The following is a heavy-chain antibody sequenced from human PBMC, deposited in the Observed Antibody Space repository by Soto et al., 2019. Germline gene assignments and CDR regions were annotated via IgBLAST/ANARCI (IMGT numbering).Heavy chain of an antibody. CDR3: TRTADFTSAFDI. J-gene: IGHJ3*02. V-gene: IGHV3-13*01. CDR2: INVAGNT. CDR1: GCTFSNYD. Sequence: PGGSLRLSWAAAGCTFSNYDMHWIRQVTGKGLQWVANINVAGNTYYPVSVKGRFTISRENAKNSLYLHINSLRAEDTAVYYCTRTADFTSAFDIWGQGTTVTVSS. D-gene: IGHD2-21*02.